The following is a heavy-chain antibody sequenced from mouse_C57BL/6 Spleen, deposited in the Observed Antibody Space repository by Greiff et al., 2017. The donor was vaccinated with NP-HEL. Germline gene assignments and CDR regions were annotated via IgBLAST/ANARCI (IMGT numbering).Heavy chain of an antibody. CDR3: TRLGIYGYDAWFAY. D-gene: IGHD2-2*01. Sequence: VQLQQSGAELVRPGASVTLSCKASGYTFTDYEMHLVKQTPVHGLEWIGAIDPETGGTAYNQKFKGKAILTADKSSSTAYMELRSLTSEDSAVYYCTRLGIYGYDAWFAYWGQGTLVTVSA. CDR2: IDPETGGT. CDR1: GYTFTDYE. V-gene: IGHV1-15*01. J-gene: IGHJ3*01.